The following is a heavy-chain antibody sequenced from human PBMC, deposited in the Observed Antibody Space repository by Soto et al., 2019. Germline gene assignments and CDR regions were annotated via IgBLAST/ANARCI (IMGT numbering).Heavy chain of an antibody. D-gene: IGHD2-2*01. V-gene: IGHV1-18*01. CDR1: GYTFASYG. J-gene: IGHJ6*02. CDR3: ARMADCSITTCSFPSRFHIRGYYYYYGMDV. CDR2: ISGYNGNT. Sequence: ASVKVSCKASGYTFASYGISWGRQAPGQGLEWMGWISGYNGNTNLAQKLQGRVTMTTDTPTSTAFMELRSLRSDDTAVYYCARMADCSITTCSFPSRFHIRGYYYYYGMDVWGQGTTVTVSS.